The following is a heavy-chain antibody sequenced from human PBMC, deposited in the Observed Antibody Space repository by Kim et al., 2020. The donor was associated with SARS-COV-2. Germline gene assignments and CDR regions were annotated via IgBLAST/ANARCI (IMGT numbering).Heavy chain of an antibody. Sequence: SSNPSLKSRVTRSVDTSKNQFSLKLSSVTAADTAVYYCARGLGSGSYYGFWGQGTLVTVSS. CDR3: ARGLGSGSYYGF. J-gene: IGHJ4*02. V-gene: IGHV4-34*01. D-gene: IGHD3-10*01.